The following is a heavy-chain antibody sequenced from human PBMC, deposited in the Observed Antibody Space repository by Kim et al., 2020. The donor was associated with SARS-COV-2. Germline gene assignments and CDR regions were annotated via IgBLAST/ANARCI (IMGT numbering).Heavy chain of an antibody. J-gene: IGHJ4*02. D-gene: IGHD3-10*01. Sequence: GGSLRLSCAASGFTFSSYWMHWVRQAPGKGLVWVSRISNDGSNTIYADSVKGRFTISRDNAKNTLYLQMNSLRAEDTAVYYCARTSGGRWHFNYWGQGTLVTVSS. CDR1: GFTFSSYW. V-gene: IGHV3-74*01. CDR2: ISNDGSNT. CDR3: ARTSGGRWHFNY.